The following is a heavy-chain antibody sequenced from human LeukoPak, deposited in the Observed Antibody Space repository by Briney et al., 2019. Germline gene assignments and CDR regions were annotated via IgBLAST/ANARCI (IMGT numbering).Heavy chain of an antibody. CDR1: GYTFTGYY. CDR3: ARDRYCSSTSCYYEDY. Sequence: GASVKVSRKASGYTFTGYYMHLVRQAPGQGLERMGWINPNSGGTNYAQKFQGRVTMTRDTSISTAYMELSRLRSDDTAVYYCARDRYCSSTSCYYEDYWGQGTLVTVSS. V-gene: IGHV1-2*02. CDR2: INPNSGGT. D-gene: IGHD2-2*01. J-gene: IGHJ4*02.